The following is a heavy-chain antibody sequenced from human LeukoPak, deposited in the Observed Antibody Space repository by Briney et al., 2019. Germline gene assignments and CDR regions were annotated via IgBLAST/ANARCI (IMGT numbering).Heavy chain of an antibody. CDR3: ARGRYYYDSSGYYYVSSDAFDI. V-gene: IGHV3-74*01. J-gene: IGHJ3*02. CDR2: INSDGSST. D-gene: IGHD3-22*01. Sequence: GGSLRLSCAASGFTFSSYGMSWVRQAPGKGLVWVSRINSDGSSTSYADSVKGRFTISRDNAKNTLYLQMNSLRAEDTAVYYCARGRYYYDSSGYYYVSSDAFDIWGQGTMVTVSS. CDR1: GFTFSSYG.